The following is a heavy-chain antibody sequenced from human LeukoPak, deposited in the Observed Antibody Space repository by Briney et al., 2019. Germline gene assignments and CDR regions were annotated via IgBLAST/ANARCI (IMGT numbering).Heavy chain of an antibody. CDR1: GFAFTFSTSG. V-gene: IGHV3-74*01. J-gene: IGHJ4*02. Sequence: PGGSLRLSCAASGFAFTFSTSGMHWVRQAPGKGLVWVSRINSDGSSTNYADSVKGRFTISRDNAKNTLYLQMNSLRADDTAVYYCARDRGYSTADWGQGTLVTVSS. CDR3: ARDRGYSTAD. CDR2: INSDGSST. D-gene: IGHD5-18*01.